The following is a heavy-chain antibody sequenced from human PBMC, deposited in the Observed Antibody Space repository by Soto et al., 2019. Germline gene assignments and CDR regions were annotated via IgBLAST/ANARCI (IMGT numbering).Heavy chain of an antibody. CDR2: INTDGTTA. CDR3: ARGGRSAFYLDD. V-gene: IGHV3-74*01. J-gene: IGHJ4*02. CDR1: EFTFAGYW. D-gene: IGHD3-16*01. Sequence: PGGSLRLSCAASEFTFAGYWMHWVRQVPGKGLVWVSRINTDGTTANFADSVKGRFTISRDNGKNTVYLQMSSLGSEDTALYYCARGGRSAFYLDDWGQGTLVTVSS.